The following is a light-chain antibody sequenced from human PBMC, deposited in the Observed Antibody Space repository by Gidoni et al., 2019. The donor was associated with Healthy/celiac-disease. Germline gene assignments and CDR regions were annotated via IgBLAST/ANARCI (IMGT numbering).Light chain of an antibody. CDR1: QSVSSN. CDR3: QQYNNWPSLT. CDR2: GAS. J-gene: IGKJ4*01. V-gene: IGKV3-15*01. Sequence: EIVMTQSPATLSVSPGERATLSCRASQSVSSNLAWYQQKPDQAPRLLIYGASTRATGIPARFSGSGSGTEFTLTISSLQSEDFAVYYCQQYNNWPSLTFXGXTKVEIK.